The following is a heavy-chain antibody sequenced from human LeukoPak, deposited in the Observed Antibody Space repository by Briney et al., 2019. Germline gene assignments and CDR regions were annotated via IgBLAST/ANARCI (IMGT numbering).Heavy chain of an antibody. Sequence: SQTLSLTCTVSGGSISSGSYYWSWIRQPAGKGLEWIGYIYYSGSTNYNPSLKSRVTISVDTSKNQFSLKLSSVTAADTAVYYCARNYYGRTWFDPWGQGTLVTVSS. V-gene: IGHV4-61*09. D-gene: IGHD3-10*02. CDR2: IYYSGST. J-gene: IGHJ5*02. CDR1: GGSISSGSYY. CDR3: ARNYYGRTWFDP.